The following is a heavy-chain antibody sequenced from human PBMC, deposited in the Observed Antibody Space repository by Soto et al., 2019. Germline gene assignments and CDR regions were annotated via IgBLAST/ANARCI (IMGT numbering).Heavy chain of an antibody. J-gene: IGHJ4*02. CDR2: ISYFGNI. Sequence: SETLSLTCTVSGDSISPFSWSWVRQSPGKGLQWLGYISYFGNINYNPSLKSRVTISLDTSKNQFSLKLSSVTAADTAVYYCARGKVGERGLVRGVMVFDYWDQGTLVTVSS. V-gene: IGHV4-59*12. CDR1: GDSISPFS. D-gene: IGHD3-10*01. CDR3: ARGKVGERGLVRGVMVFDY.